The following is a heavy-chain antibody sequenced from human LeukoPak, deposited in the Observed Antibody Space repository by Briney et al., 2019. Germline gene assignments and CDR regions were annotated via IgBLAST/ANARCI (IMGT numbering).Heavy chain of an antibody. CDR3: AGGHYDFWSGQFDN. CDR2: INTNSGNP. CDR1: GYTFSSYG. V-gene: IGHV7-4-1*02. Sequence: ASVKVSCKASGYTFSSYGMNWVRQAAGQGLEWMGWINTNSGNPTYAQGFTGRFVFSLDTSVSTAYLQISSLKAEDTAVYYCAGGHYDFWSGQFDNWGQGTLVTVSS. J-gene: IGHJ4*02. D-gene: IGHD3-3*01.